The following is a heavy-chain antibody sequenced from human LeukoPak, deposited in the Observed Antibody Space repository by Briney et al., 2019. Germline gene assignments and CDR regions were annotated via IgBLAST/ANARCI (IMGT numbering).Heavy chain of an antibody. J-gene: IGHJ4*02. Sequence: ASVKVSCKASGYTFSNYAMHWVRQAPGQRLEWMGWINTANGNTRYSQKLQGRVTFIRDTSAYTGYMELSSLRSEDTAVYYCARGRGSCSGGSCHFDYWGQGALVTASS. CDR3: ARGRGSCSGGSCHFDY. V-gene: IGHV1-3*04. CDR2: INTANGNT. CDR1: GYTFSNYA. D-gene: IGHD2-15*01.